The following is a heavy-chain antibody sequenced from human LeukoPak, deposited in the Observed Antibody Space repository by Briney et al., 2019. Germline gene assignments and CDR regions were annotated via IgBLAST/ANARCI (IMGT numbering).Heavy chain of an antibody. V-gene: IGHV4-59*01. CDR3: ARDPGYDIKSWYYYGMDV. D-gene: IGHD3-9*01. Sequence: PSETLSLTCTVSGGSINSYYWSWIRQPPGKGLEWIGYIYYSGSTNYNPSLKSRVTISVDTSKNQFSLKLSSVTAADTAVYYCARDPGYDIKSWYYYGMDVWGKGTTVTVSS. CDR1: GGSINSYY. J-gene: IGHJ6*04. CDR2: IYYSGST.